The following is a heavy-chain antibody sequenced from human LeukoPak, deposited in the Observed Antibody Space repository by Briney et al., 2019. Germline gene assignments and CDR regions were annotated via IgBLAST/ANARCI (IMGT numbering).Heavy chain of an antibody. D-gene: IGHD4-11*01. V-gene: IGHV1-18*01. CDR2: ISAYNGNT. CDR3: ARGGQNSNYVAHFDY. J-gene: IGHJ4*02. Sequence: GASVKVSCKASGYTFTSYGISWVRQAPGQGLEWMGWISAYNGNTNYAQKLQGRVTMTTDTSTSTAYMELRSPRSDDTAVYYCARGGQNSNYVAHFDYWGQGTLVTVSS. CDR1: GYTFTSYG.